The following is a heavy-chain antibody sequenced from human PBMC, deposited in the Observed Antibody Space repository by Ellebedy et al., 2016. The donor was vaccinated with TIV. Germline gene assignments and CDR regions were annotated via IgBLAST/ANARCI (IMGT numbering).Heavy chain of an antibody. CDR2: ISRNGGGT. CDR3: AKDLGIERQWGFDY. J-gene: IGHJ4*02. V-gene: IGHV3-23*01. CDR1: GFTFSIYA. Sequence: PGGSLRLSCEAAGFTFSIYAMGWVRQAPGKGLEWVSTISRNGGGTYCAGSVEGRFTISRDNSNNTLWLQMSGLRAEDTARYFCAKDLGIERQWGFDYWGQGTLVTVSS. D-gene: IGHD1-26*01.